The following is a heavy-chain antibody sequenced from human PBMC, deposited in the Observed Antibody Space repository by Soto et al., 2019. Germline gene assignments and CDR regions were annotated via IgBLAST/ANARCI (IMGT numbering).Heavy chain of an antibody. D-gene: IGHD6-6*01. V-gene: IGHV4-31*01. CDR3: ARSILRTRQYSSSSLNDYYYYMDV. CDR1: GGSISSGGYY. J-gene: IGHJ6*03. Sequence: TLYLTCTVSGGSISSGGYYWSWIRQHPGKSLEWIGYIYYSGSTYYNPSLKSLVTISVDTSKNQFSLKLSSVTAADTAVYYCARSILRTRQYSSSSLNDYYYYMDVWGKGTTVTVSS. CDR2: IYYSGST.